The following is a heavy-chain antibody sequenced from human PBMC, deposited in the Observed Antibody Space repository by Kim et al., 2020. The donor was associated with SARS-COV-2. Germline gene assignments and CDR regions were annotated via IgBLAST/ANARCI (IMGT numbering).Heavy chain of an antibody. Sequence: SETLSLTCTVSGGSISSYYWSWIRQPAEKGLEWIGRIYTSGSTNYNPSLKSRVTMSVDTSKNQFSLKLSSVTAADTAVYYCARGAYYDFWSGYSAGAFDIWGQGTMVTVSS. CDR2: IYTSGST. CDR1: GGSISSYY. J-gene: IGHJ3*02. D-gene: IGHD3-3*01. CDR3: ARGAYYDFWSGYSAGAFDI. V-gene: IGHV4-4*07.